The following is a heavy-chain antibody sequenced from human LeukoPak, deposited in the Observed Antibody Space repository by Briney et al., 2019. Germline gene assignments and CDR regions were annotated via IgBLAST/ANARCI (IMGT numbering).Heavy chain of an antibody. CDR3: ARGGPTYYDILTGGEAVAGHFDY. V-gene: IGHV1-2*02. Sequence: ASVEVSCKASGYTFTGYYMHWVRQAPGQGLEWMGWINPNSGGTNYAQKLQGRVTMTTDTSTSTAYMELRSLRSDDTAVYYCARGGPTYYDILTGGEAVAGHFDYWGQGTLVTVSS. CDR2: INPNSGGT. CDR1: GYTFTGYY. D-gene: IGHD3-9*01. J-gene: IGHJ4*02.